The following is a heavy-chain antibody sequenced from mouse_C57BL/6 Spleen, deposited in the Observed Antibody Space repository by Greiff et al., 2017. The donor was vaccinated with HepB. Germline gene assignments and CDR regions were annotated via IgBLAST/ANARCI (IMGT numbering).Heavy chain of an antibody. CDR1: GYTFTDYE. CDR3: TRLGGILFDY. J-gene: IGHJ2*01. Sequence: VQGVESGAELVRPGASVTLSCKASGYTFTDYEMHWVKQTPVHGLEWIGAIDPETGGTAYNQKFKGKAILTADKSSSTAYMELRSLTSEDSAVYYCTRLGGILFDYWGQGTTLTVSS. CDR2: IDPETGGT. V-gene: IGHV1-15*01.